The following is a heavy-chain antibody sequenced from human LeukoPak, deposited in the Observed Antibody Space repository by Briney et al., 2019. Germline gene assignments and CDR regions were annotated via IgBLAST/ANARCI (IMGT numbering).Heavy chain of an antibody. Sequence: PSETLSLTCTVSGGSVSSSSDYWGWVRQPPGKGLEWIGSISGNTYYNPSLKRRVTISVDTSKNQFSLKLSSVTAADTAVYYCARDGRSDYYYDSSGNFDYWGQGTLVTVSS. CDR1: GGSVSSSSDY. D-gene: IGHD3-22*01. V-gene: IGHV4-39*07. CDR3: ARDGRSDYYYDSSGNFDY. J-gene: IGHJ4*02. CDR2: ISGNT.